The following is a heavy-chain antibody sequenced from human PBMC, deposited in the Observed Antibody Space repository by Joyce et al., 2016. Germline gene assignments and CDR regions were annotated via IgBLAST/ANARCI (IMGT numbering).Heavy chain of an antibody. V-gene: IGHV1-69*12. D-gene: IGHD1-14*01. CDR3: ARGGTSSDHYFFYTLDV. CDR1: GGDFSNST. J-gene: IGHJ6*02. CDR2: IIPFFGAA. Sequence: QVLLVQSGAAVKRPGSSLRVSCKSSGGDFSNSTVNWVRQAPGQRLEWMGGIIPFFGAAKYAEEFQGRVTLTADQSTRTAYLELSSLTSADTAVYYCARGGTSSDHYFFYTLDVWGPGTTVIVSS.